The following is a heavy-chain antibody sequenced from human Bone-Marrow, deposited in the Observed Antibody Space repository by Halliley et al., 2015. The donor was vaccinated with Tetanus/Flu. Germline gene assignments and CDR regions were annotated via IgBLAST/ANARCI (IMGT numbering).Heavy chain of an antibody. CDR2: IFYSGRS. J-gene: IGHJ4*02. CDR1: GGSVSSESYY. CDR3: ARANGEFYFGSGNFDC. D-gene: IGHD3-10*01. V-gene: IGHV4-61*01. Sequence: TLSLTCTVSGGSVSSESYYWSWLRQPPGKGLEWIGYIFYSGRSNYNPSLNSRVTISVDTSKNQFSLKLSSVTAADTAVYYCARANGEFYFGSGNFDCWGQGTLVTFSS.